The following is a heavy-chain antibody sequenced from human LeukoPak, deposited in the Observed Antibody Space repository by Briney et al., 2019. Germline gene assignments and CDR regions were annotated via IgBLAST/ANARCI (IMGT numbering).Heavy chain of an antibody. CDR1: GFTFSSYE. J-gene: IGHJ4*02. Sequence: PGGSLRLSCAASGFTFSSYEMNWVRQAPGKGLEWVSYISSSGSTIYYADSVKGRFTISRDNAKNSLYLQMNSLRAEDTAVYYCARTTRWRPFDYWGQGTLVTVSS. D-gene: IGHD1-1*01. CDR2: ISSSGSTI. V-gene: IGHV3-48*03. CDR3: ARTTRWRPFDY.